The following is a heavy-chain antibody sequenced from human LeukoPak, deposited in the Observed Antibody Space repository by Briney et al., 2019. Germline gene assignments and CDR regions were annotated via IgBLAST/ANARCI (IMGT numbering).Heavy chain of an antibody. Sequence: SETLSRTCTVSGGSISSYYWSWIRQPPGKGLEWIGYIYYSGSTNYNPSLKSRVTISVDTSKNQFSLKLSSVTAADTAVYYCARHRPGIAAAGTDYWGQGTLVTVSS. V-gene: IGHV4-59*08. CDR3: ARHRPGIAAAGTDY. CDR1: GGSISSYY. D-gene: IGHD6-13*01. CDR2: IYYSGST. J-gene: IGHJ4*02.